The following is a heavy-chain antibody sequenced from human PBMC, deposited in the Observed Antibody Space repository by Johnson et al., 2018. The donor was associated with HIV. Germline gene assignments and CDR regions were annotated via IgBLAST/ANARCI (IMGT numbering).Heavy chain of an antibody. CDR3: ARENSSGYHDAFDI. D-gene: IGHD3-22*01. CDR1: GFTFSSYA. Sequence: VQLVESGGGVVQPGRSLRLSCAASGFTFSSYAMHLVRQAPGKGLEWVAVISYDGSNKYYADSVKGRFTISRDNSKNTLYLQMNSLRAEDTAVYYCARENSSGYHDAFDIWGQGTLVTVSS. V-gene: IGHV3-30-3*01. J-gene: IGHJ3*02. CDR2: ISYDGSNK.